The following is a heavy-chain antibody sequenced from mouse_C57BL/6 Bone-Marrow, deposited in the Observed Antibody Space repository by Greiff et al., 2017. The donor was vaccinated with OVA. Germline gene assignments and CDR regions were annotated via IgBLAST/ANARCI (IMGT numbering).Heavy chain of an antibody. CDR2: IWRGGST. CDR3: AKNRGLGPVWAMDY. D-gene: IGHD4-1*01. CDR1: GFSLTSYG. V-gene: IGHV2-5*01. Sequence: QVQLKQSGPGLVQPSQSLSITCTVSGFSLTSYGVHWVRQSPGKGLEWLGVIWRGGSTDYNAAFMSRLSITKDNSKSQVFFKMNRLQADDTAIYYCAKNRGLGPVWAMDYWGQGTSVTVSS. J-gene: IGHJ4*01.